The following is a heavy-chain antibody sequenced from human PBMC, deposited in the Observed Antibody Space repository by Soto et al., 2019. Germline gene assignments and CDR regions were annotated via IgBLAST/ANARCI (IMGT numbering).Heavy chain of an antibody. D-gene: IGHD6-19*01. CDR1: GFTFSDYY. CDR2: ISSSGSTI. Sequence: PGGSLRLSCAASGFTFSDYYMSWIRQAPGRGLEWVSYISSSGSTIYYADSVKGRFTISRDNAKNSLYLQMNSLRADDTAVYYCARASPIAVADHFDYWGPGTLVTAPQ. J-gene: IGHJ4*02. V-gene: IGHV3-11*01. CDR3: ARASPIAVADHFDY.